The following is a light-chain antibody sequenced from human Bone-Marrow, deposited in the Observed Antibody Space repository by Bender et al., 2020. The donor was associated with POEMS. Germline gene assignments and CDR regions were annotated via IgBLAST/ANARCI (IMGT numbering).Light chain of an antibody. Sequence: QSALTQPASVSGSPGQSITISCTGTTSDVGGYNFVSWYQQQPGKAPTLMIYEVTKRPSGVSNRFSGSKSANTASLTISGLQAEDEADYYCFSYAGGEYVFGTGTMVTVL. V-gene: IGLV2-23*02. CDR1: TSDVGGYNF. CDR3: FSYAGGEYV. J-gene: IGLJ1*01. CDR2: EVT.